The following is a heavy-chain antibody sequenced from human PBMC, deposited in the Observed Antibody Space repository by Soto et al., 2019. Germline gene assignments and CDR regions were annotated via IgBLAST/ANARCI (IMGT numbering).Heavy chain of an antibody. D-gene: IGHD3-22*01. V-gene: IGHV5-51*01. Sequence: PGESLKISCTGSGYTFTNYRIGWVRQVPGKGLEWLGIINLGDSETKYSPSFQGQVTISADKSINTAYLQWSSLRASDTAMYYCARLTYGGYYYYDSSGYWYYFDYWGQGTLVTVSS. J-gene: IGHJ4*02. CDR2: INLGDSET. CDR1: GYTFTNYR. CDR3: ARLTYGGYYYYDSSGYWYYFDY.